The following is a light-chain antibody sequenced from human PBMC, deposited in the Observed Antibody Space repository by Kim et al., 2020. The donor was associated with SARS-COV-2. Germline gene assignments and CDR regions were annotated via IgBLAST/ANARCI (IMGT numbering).Light chain of an antibody. J-gene: IGLJ3*02. CDR1: SSDVGGYKY. Sequence: QSALTQPASVSASPGQSITISCTGTSSDVGGYKYVSWYQQHPGKAPKLIIYDVSSRPSGVSHRFSGSKSDNTASLTISGLQAEDEADYYCSSYTISSTLWVFGGGTQLTVL. CDR2: DVS. V-gene: IGLV2-14*03. CDR3: SSYTISSTLWV.